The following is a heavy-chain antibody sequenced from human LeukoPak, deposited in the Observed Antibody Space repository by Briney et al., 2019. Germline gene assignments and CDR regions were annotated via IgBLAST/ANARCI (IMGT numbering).Heavy chain of an antibody. V-gene: IGHV3-7*01. CDR1: GFTFSSYW. CDR3: ASGDNFDY. J-gene: IGHJ4*02. D-gene: IGHD7-27*01. CDR2: IKQDASEK. Sequence: GGSLRLSCAASGFTFSSYWMSCVRQAPGKGLEWVANIKQDASEKYYVGSVKGRFTISRDNAKNSLYLQMNSLRAEDTAVYFCASGDNFDYWGQGTLVTVSS.